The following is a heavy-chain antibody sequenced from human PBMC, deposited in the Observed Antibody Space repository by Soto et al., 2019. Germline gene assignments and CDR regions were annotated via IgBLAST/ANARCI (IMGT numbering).Heavy chain of an antibody. CDR3: GKGGRQWLVTSDFNY. D-gene: IGHD6-19*01. CDR1: GFTFSDYA. J-gene: IGHJ4*02. Sequence: VQLVESGGGVVQPGRSLRLSCAASGFTFSDYAMHWVRQAPGKGLEWVAVVSHDGRNTHYADSVKGRFTISRDSSKNTVSLEMTSPRAEVTACYYCGKGGRQWLVTSDFNYWGQGALVTVSS. CDR2: VSHDGRNT. V-gene: IGHV3-30*18.